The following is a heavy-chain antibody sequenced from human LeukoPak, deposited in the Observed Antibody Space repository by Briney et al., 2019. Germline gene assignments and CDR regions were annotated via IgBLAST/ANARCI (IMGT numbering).Heavy chain of an antibody. CDR1: GFTFSSYA. V-gene: IGHV3-23*01. J-gene: IGHJ4*02. D-gene: IGHD1-26*01. Sequence: GGSLRLSCAASGFTFSSYAMNWVRQAPGKGLEWVSAISGSGGSTYYADSVKGRFTISRDNSKNTLYLQMNSLRAEDTAVYYCAKDSGSYKRTLDYWGQGTLVTVSS. CDR3: AKDSGSYKRTLDY. CDR2: ISGSGGST.